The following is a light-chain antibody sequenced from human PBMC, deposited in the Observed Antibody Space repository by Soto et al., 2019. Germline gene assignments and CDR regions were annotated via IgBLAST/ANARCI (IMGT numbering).Light chain of an antibody. J-gene: IGLJ2*01. V-gene: IGLV1-40*01. CDR2: ANT. CDR3: ATGDTSLSGVV. Sequence: QSVLTQPPSVTGAPGQRVTISCTGNNSNIGAGSGVNWYQQFPDKAPKLLIYANTHRPSGVPDRFSGSKSGTSASLAISGLRSDDEADYYCATGDTSLSGVVFGGGTKLTVL. CDR1: NSNIGAGSG.